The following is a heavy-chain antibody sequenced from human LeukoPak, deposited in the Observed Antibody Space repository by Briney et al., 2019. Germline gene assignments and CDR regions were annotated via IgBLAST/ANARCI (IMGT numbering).Heavy chain of an antibody. CDR1: GGSISGYY. CDR3: ARENPTAIAADY. Sequence: SETLSLTCTVSGGSISGYYWGCFRQPAGKGLEWIGRIYSTGSSNYNPSLKSRVTMSVDTSRNQFSLKLSPVTAADTAIYYCARENPTAIAADYWGQGTLVTVSS. V-gene: IGHV4-4*07. D-gene: IGHD2-21*02. J-gene: IGHJ4*02. CDR2: IYSTGSS.